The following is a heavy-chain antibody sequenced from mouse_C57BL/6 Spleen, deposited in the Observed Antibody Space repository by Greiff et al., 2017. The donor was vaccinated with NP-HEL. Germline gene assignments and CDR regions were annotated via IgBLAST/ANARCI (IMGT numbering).Heavy chain of an antibody. CDR2: ISYGGSYT. J-gene: IGHJ3*01. CDR1: GFTFSSYA. V-gene: IGHV5-4*01. D-gene: IGHD1-1*01. Sequence: EVQGVESGGGLVKPGGSLKLSCAASGFTFSSYAMSWVRQTPEKRLEWVATISYGGSYTYYPDNVKGRFTISRDNAKNNLYLQMSHLKSEDTAMYYCARDKEDYGSPFAYWGQGTLVTVSA. CDR3: ARDKEDYGSPFAY.